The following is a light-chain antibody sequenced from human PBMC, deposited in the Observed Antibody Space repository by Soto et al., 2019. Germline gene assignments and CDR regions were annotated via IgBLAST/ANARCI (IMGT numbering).Light chain of an antibody. J-gene: IGKJ1*01. CDR1: QNINNW. Sequence: DFKMTQSPSTLSASVGDRVTITCRARQNINNWVAWYQQKPGKSPKFLIYDASTLQRGVSSRFSGSGFGTEFSLTINSLQPDDSGSYYCQHTRTFGQGTKV. CDR2: DAS. CDR3: QHTRT. V-gene: IGKV1-5*01.